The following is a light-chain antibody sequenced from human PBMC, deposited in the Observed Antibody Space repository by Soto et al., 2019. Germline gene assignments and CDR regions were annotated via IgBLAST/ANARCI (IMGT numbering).Light chain of an antibody. J-gene: IGKJ5*01. V-gene: IGKV3-15*01. CDR2: GAS. CDR3: QQYNNWPPIT. Sequence: EIVMTQSPATLSVSPGERVTLSCRASQSVSSNLAWYHQKPGQAPRLLIHGASTRATGTPARFSGSGSGTEFTLTISSLQSEDFAVYYCQQYNNWPPITFCQGTRLEIK. CDR1: QSVSSN.